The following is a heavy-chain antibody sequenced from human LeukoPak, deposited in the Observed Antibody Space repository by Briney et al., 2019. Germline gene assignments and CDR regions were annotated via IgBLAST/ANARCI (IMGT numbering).Heavy chain of an antibody. V-gene: IGHV1-2*06. CDR3: ARQGRDWNDVSDY. CDR1: GYTFTGYY. D-gene: IGHD1-1*01. J-gene: IGHJ4*02. Sequence: GASVKVSCKASGYTFTGYYMHWVRQAPGQGLEWMGRINPDSGGTNYAQKFQGRVTMTRDTSISTAYMELSRLRSDDTAVYYCARQGRDWNDVSDYWGQGTLVTVSS. CDR2: INPDSGGT.